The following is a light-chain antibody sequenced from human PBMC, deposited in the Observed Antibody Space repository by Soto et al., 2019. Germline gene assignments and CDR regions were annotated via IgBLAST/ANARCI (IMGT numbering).Light chain of an antibody. Sequence: QSVLTQPASVSGSPGQSITISCTGTSSDGGGYHYVSWYQQHPGKAPKLVIYDVSDRPSGVSNRFSGSKSGNTASLTISGLQAEDEADYYCSSYTSSSTYVFGTGTKLTVL. CDR1: SSDGGGYHY. J-gene: IGLJ1*01. V-gene: IGLV2-14*01. CDR2: DVS. CDR3: SSYTSSSTYV.